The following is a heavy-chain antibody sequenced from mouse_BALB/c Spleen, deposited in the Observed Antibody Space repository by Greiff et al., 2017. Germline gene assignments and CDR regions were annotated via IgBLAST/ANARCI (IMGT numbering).Heavy chain of an antibody. J-gene: IGHJ3*01. Sequence: EVMLVESGGGLVQPGGSLRLSCATSGFTFTDYYMSWVRQPPGKALEWLGFIRNKANGYTTEYSASVKGRFTISRDNSQSILYLQMNTLRAEDSATYYCARDSPGFAYWGQGTLVTVSA. CDR1: GFTFTDYY. CDR2: IRNKANGYTT. V-gene: IGHV7-3*02. CDR3: ARDSPGFAY.